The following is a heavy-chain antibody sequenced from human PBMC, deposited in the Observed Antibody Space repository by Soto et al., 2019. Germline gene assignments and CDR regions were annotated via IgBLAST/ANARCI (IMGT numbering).Heavy chain of an antibody. CDR1: GFTFSSYI. J-gene: IGHJ3*02. CDR2: ISSSSGTI. V-gene: IGHV3-48*01. CDR3: ARELASPSFRSRYCSGGSCETALDI. D-gene: IGHD2-15*01. Sequence: GGSLRLSCAASGFTFSSYIMNWVRQAPGKGLEWVSYISSSSGTIYYADSVKGRFTISRDNAKNSLYLQMNSLRAEDTAVYYCARELASPSFRSRYCSGGSCETALDIWGQGTMVTVSS.